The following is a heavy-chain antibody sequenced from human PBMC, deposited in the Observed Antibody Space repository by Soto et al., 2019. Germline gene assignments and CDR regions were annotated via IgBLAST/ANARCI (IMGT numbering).Heavy chain of an antibody. CDR3: ARAVYGVTPIDY. J-gene: IGHJ4*02. CDR2: ISSSSSYI. CDR1: GFTFSSYS. Sequence: EVQLVESGGGLVKPGGSLRLSCAASGFTFSSYSMNWVRQAPGKGLEWVSSISSSSSYIYYADSVKGRFTISRDNAKNSLYLQMNSLRAEDTAVYYCARAVYGVTPIDYWGQGTLVTVSS. D-gene: IGHD2-21*02. V-gene: IGHV3-21*01.